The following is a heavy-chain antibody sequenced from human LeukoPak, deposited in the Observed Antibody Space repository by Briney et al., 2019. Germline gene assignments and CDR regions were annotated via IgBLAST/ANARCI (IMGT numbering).Heavy chain of an antibody. D-gene: IGHD6-19*01. Sequence: SETLSLTCAVSGYSISSGYYWGWIRQPPGKGLEWIGSIYHSGSTYYNPSLKSRVTISVDTSKNQFSLKLSSVTAADTAVYYCARALRLSGWYPWFDPWGQGTLATVSS. CDR3: ARALRLSGWYPWFDP. V-gene: IGHV4-38-2*01. J-gene: IGHJ5*02. CDR1: GYSISSGYY. CDR2: IYHSGST.